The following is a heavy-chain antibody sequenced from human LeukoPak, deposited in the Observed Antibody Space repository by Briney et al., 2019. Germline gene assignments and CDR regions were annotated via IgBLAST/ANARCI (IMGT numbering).Heavy chain of an antibody. CDR1: GGSISSSSYY. CDR2: IYYSGST. Sequence: SETLSLTCTVSGGSISSSSYYWGWIRQPPGKGLEWIGSIYYSGSTYYNPSLKSRVTISVNTSKNQFSLKLSSVTAADTAVYYCARQLGRSSSPLWGQGTLVTVSS. V-gene: IGHV4-39*01. CDR3: ARQLGRSSSPL. J-gene: IGHJ4*02. D-gene: IGHD6-6*01.